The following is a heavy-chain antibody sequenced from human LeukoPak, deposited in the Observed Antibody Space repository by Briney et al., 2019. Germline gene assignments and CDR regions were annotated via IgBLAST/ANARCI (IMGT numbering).Heavy chain of an antibody. J-gene: IGHJ4*02. V-gene: IGHV1-18*01. D-gene: IGHD5-18*01. CDR3: ARVAGYSYGYYFDY. CDR1: GYTFTSYG. CDR2: ISAYNGNT. Sequence: ASVKVSCKASGYTFTSYGISWVRQAPGQGLEWMGWISAYNGNTNYAQKLQGRVTMTTDASTSIAYMELRSLRSDDTAVYYCARVAGYSYGYYFDYWGQGTLVTVSS.